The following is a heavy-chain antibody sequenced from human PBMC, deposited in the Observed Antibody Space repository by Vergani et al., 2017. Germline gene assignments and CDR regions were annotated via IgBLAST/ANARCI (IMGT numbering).Heavy chain of an antibody. CDR3: ARGTRDSGSYPMDAFDI. CDR1: GYTFTGYY. J-gene: IGHJ3*02. CDR2: INPNSGGK. Sequence: QVQLVQSGAEVKKPGASVKVSCKASGYTFTGYYMHWVRQAPGQGLEWMGWINPNSGGKNYAQKFQGWVTMTRDTSISTAYMELSRLRSDDTAVYYCARGTRDSGSYPMDAFDIWGQGTMVTVSS. D-gene: IGHD1-26*01. V-gene: IGHV1-2*04.